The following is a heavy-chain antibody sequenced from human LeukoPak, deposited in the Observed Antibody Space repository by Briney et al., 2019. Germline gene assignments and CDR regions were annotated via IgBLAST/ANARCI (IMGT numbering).Heavy chain of an antibody. CDR3: ARTPYYYSYMDV. CDR2: IYYSGST. Sequence: SETLSLTCTVSGGSISSSSYYWGWIRQPPGKGLEWIATIYYSGSTYYNPSLKSRVTISVDTSKNQFSLKPNSVTATDTAVYYCARTPYYYSYMDVWGKGTTVTVSS. V-gene: IGHV4-39*01. CDR1: GGSISSSSYY. D-gene: IGHD1-1*01. J-gene: IGHJ6*03.